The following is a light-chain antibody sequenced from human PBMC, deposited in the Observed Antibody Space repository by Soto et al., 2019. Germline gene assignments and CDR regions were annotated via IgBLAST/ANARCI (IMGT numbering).Light chain of an antibody. Sequence: TQSPGTLSLSPGERATLSCRASQSVGSNLAWYQQKPGKAPKLLIYDAFNLETGVPSRFSGSGSGTDFTFTISSLQPEDIATYYCQQYDSLPRTFGQGTKVDIK. CDR2: DAF. CDR3: QQYDSLPRT. CDR1: QSVGSN. J-gene: IGKJ1*01. V-gene: IGKV1-33*01.